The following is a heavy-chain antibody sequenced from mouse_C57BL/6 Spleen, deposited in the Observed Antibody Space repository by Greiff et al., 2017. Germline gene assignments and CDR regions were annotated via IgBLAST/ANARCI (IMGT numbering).Heavy chain of an antibody. V-gene: IGHV1-50*01. CDR2: IDPSDSYT. CDR3: ARSTAQAGFAY. Sequence: VQLQQPGAELVKPGASVKLSCKASGYTFTSYWMQWVKQRPGQGLEWIGEIDPSDSYTNYNQKFKGKATLTVDTSSSTAYMQLSSLTSEDSAVYYCARSTAQAGFAYWGQGTRVTVSA. D-gene: IGHD3-2*02. J-gene: IGHJ3*01. CDR1: GYTFTSYW.